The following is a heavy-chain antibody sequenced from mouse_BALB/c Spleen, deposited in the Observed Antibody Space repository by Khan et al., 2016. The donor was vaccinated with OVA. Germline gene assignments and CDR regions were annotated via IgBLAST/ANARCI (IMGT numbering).Heavy chain of an antibody. Sequence: EVELVESGPGLVKPSQSLSLTCTVTGYSITSNYAWNWIRQFPGNKLEWMGYISYSGTTSYNPSLKSRISITRDTSKNQFFLQLNSLTTEDTATYYCARGNYYGYAMDYWGQGTSVTVSS. CDR1: GYSITSNYA. CDR3: ARGNYYGYAMDY. J-gene: IGHJ4*01. D-gene: IGHD1-1*01. V-gene: IGHV3-2*02. CDR2: ISYSGTT.